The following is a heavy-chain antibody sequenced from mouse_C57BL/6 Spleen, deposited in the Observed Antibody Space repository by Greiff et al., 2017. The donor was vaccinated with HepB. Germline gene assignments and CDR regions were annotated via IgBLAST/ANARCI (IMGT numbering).Heavy chain of an antibody. CDR3: ARWVYYGSSYWYFDV. CDR2: IYPSDSET. CDR1: GYTFTSYW. Sequence: VQLQQPGAELVRPGSSVKLSCKASGYTFTSYWMDWVKQRPGQGLEWIGNIYPSDSETHYNQKFKDKATLTVDKSSSTAYMQLSSLTSEDSAVYYCARWVYYGSSYWYFDVWGTGTTVTVSS. V-gene: IGHV1-61*01. D-gene: IGHD1-1*01. J-gene: IGHJ1*03.